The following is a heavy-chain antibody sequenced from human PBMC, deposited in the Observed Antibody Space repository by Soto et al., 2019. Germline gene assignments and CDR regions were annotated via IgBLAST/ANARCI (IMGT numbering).Heavy chain of an antibody. CDR3: ASSSSGWPNHLLGEDY. J-gene: IGHJ4*02. CDR2: IIPIFGTA. Sequence: QVQLVQSGAEVKKPGSSVKVSCKASGGTFSSYAISWVRQAPGQGLEWMGGIIPIFGTANYAQKFQGRVTITADESTSTAYMELRSLRSEDTAVYYCASSSSGWPNHLLGEDYWGQGTLVTVSS. V-gene: IGHV1-69*12. D-gene: IGHD6-19*01. CDR1: GGTFSSYA.